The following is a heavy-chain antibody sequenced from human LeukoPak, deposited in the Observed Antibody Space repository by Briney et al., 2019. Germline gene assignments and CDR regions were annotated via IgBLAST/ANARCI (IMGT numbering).Heavy chain of an antibody. J-gene: IGHJ4*02. CDR2: ISEGGDSA. V-gene: IGHV3-23*01. D-gene: IGHD6-6*01. Sequence: GGSLRLSCAACGFTFRGYAMNWVRQAPGKGLEWVSGISEGGDSANYADSVKGRFTISRDNFNSMLYLQLNSLRAEDTATYYCVKTTRPLGAFDYWGLGTLVTVSS. CDR1: GFTFRGYA. CDR3: VKTTRPLGAFDY.